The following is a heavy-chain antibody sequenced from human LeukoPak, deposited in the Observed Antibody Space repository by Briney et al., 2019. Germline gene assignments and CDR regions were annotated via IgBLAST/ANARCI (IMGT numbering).Heavy chain of an antibody. CDR2: ISSSSSYI. V-gene: IGHV3-21*01. D-gene: IGHD6-13*01. CDR1: GLTFSRYW. Sequence: GGSLRLSCAASGLTFSRYWLTWVRQAPGKGLEWVSSISSSSSYIYYADSVKGRFTISRDNAKNSLYLQMNSLRAEDTAVYYCARAGSSWYPYHGMDVWGQVTTVTVSS. CDR3: ARAGSSWYPYHGMDV. J-gene: IGHJ6*02.